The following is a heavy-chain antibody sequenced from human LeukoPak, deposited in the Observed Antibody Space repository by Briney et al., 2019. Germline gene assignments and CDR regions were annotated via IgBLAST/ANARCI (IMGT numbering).Heavy chain of an antibody. CDR2: IYHSGST. CDR1: GGSFSDYY. V-gene: IGHV4-38-2*02. Sequence: SETLSLTCAVYGGSFSDYYWGWIRQPPGKGLEWIGSIYHSGSTYYNPSLKSRVTISVDTSKNQFSLKLSSVTAADTAVYYCARDQGSGSTTAATFYYYYYGMDVWGQGTTVTVSS. CDR3: ARDQGSGSTTAATFYYYYYGMDV. J-gene: IGHJ6*02. D-gene: IGHD1-26*01.